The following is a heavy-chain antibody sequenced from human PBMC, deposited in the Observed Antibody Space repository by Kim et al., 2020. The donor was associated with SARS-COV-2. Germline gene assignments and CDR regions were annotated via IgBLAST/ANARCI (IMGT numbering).Heavy chain of an antibody. CDR1: GGSMRNYY. D-gene: IGHD6-19*01. V-gene: IGHV4-59*01. CDR3: ARGNNGGGC. CDR2: VYYNGNT. Sequence: SETLSLTCSVSGGSMRNYYWSWIRQPPGRGLEWIGYVYYNGNTNYNPSLKSRVTISIDTAKNQFSLRLSSVTAADTAMYYCARGNNGGGCWGRGTVVAVS. J-gene: IGHJ4*02.